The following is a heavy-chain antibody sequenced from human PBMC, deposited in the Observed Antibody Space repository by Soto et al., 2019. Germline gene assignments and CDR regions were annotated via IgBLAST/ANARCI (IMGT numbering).Heavy chain of an antibody. CDR3: AKLYWNPRYFDY. J-gene: IGHJ4*02. Sequence: LRLSCAASGFTFTNVAMTWVRQAPGKGLEWVSTITDSGGSTDYADSVKGRFTISRDNSKSTLYLQMNNLRADDTAVYYCAKLYWNPRYFDYWGQGARVTVSS. V-gene: IGHV3-23*01. D-gene: IGHD1-1*01. CDR2: ITDSGGST. CDR1: GFTFTNVA.